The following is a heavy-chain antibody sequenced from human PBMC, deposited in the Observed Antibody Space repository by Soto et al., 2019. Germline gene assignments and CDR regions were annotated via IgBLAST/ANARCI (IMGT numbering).Heavy chain of an antibody. V-gene: IGHV4-4*02. J-gene: IGHJ4*02. Sequence: QVHLQESGPGLVKPSGTLSLTCAVSGDSISSSNWWSWVRQSPGKGLEWIGEIHHSGSTKYNPSHKSRVIISVDKSKNQFFLKLTSVTAADTAVYFCARGETQQQRDYWGQGTLVTVSS. D-gene: IGHD6-25*01. CDR2: IHHSGST. CDR1: GDSISSSNW. CDR3: ARGETQQQRDY.